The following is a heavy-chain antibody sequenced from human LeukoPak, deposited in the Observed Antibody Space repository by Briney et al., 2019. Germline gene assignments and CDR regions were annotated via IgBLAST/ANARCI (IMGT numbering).Heavy chain of an antibody. J-gene: IGHJ6*03. CDR3: ARPRIAARPNYYMDV. CDR2: IYYSGST. D-gene: IGHD6-6*01. Sequence: GSLRLSCAASGFIFTNYNLNWVRQAPGKGLEWIGSIYYSGSTYYNPSLKSRVTISVDTSKNQFSLKLSSVTAADTAVYYCARPRIAARPNYYMDVWGKGTTVTVSS. CDR1: GFIFTNYN. V-gene: IGHV4-38-2*01.